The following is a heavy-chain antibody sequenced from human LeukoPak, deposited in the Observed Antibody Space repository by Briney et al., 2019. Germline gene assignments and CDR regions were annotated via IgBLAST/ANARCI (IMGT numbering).Heavy chain of an antibody. CDR3: ARVQRWERGGAFDX. V-gene: IGHV4-61*02. CDR2: IFTSGRT. CDR1: GGSISSGSYY. D-gene: IGHD1-26*01. J-gene: IGHJ3*02. Sequence: PSETLSLTCTVSGGSISSGSYYWSWIRQPAGKGLELIGRIFTSGRTNYNPSLKSRVTISVDKSKNQFSLKLSSVTAADTAVYYCARVQRWERGGAFDXWGXXTMXTV.